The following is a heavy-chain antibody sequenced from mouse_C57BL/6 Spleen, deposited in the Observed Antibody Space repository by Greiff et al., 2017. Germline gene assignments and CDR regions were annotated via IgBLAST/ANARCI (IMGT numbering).Heavy chain of an antibody. CDR1: GYTFTSYW. CDR2: IDPSDSYT. J-gene: IGHJ2*01. V-gene: IGHV1-69*01. D-gene: IGHD2-5*01. CDR3: ARSGSNYYFDY. Sequence: QVQLQQPGAELVMPGASVKLSCKASGYTFTSYWMHWVKQRPGQGLEWIGEIDPSDSYTNYNQKFKGKSTLTVDKSSSTAYMQLSSLTSEDSAGDYCARSGSNYYFDYWGQGTTLTVSS.